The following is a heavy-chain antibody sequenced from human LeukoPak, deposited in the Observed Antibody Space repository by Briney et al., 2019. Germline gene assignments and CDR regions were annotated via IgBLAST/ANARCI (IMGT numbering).Heavy chain of an antibody. CDR2: INPNSGGT. V-gene: IGHV1-2*06. CDR1: GYTFTGYY. J-gene: IGHJ4*02. D-gene: IGHD1-1*01. CDR3: ARDYFNWNDGEDY. Sequence: ASVKVSCKASGYTFTGYYMNWVRQAPGQGLEWMGRINPNSGGTNYGQKFQGRVTMTRDTSISTAYMELSRLRSDDTAGYYCARDYFNWNDGEDYWGQGTLVTVSS.